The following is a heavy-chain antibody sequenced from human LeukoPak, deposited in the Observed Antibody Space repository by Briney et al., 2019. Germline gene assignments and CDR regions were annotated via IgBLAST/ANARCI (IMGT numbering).Heavy chain of an antibody. CDR3: ARVSRDYYYMDV. V-gene: IGHV1-69*05. CDR1: GGTFSSYA. J-gene: IGHJ6*03. Sequence: SVKVSCKASGGTFSSYAISWVRQAPGQGLEWMGGIIPIFGTANYAQKFQGRVTITTDESTSTAYMELSSLRSEDTAVYYCARVSRDYYYMDVWGKGTTVTVSS. CDR2: IIPIFGTA.